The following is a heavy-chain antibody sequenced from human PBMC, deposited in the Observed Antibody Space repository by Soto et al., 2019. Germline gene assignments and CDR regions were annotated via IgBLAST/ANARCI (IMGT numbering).Heavy chain of an antibody. Sequence: QLQLQESGPGLVKPSETLSLTCTVSGGSITSSSYYWGWIRQPPGKGLEWIGSVYYSGSTYYNPPLESRVTISVDTSKNQFSLRLSSVTAADTAVYYCARYYSYSGSYVGNFDYWGQGTLVTVSS. CDR3: ARYYSYSGSYVGNFDY. CDR2: VYYSGST. D-gene: IGHD3-10*01. V-gene: IGHV4-39*01. CDR1: GGSITSSSYY. J-gene: IGHJ4*02.